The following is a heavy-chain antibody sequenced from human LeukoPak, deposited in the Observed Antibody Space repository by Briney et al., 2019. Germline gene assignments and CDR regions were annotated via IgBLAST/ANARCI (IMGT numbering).Heavy chain of an antibody. CDR3: ATYILPLTGTNKYYFDY. CDR1: GYTFTSYG. Sequence: GASVKVSCKASGYTFTSYGISWVRQAPGQGLEWMEWISAYNGNTIYAQKFQGRVTMTEDTSTDTAYMELSSLRSEDTAVYYCATYILPLTGTNKYYFDYWGQGTLVTVSS. V-gene: IGHV1-18*01. CDR2: ISAYNGNT. D-gene: IGHD7-27*01. J-gene: IGHJ4*02.